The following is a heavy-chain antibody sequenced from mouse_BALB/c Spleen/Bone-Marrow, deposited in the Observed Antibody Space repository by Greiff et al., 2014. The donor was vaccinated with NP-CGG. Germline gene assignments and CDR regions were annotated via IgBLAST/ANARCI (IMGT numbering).Heavy chain of an antibody. CDR1: GYTFTDYA. CDR2: ISTYYGDA. J-gene: IGHJ4*01. CDR3: PSGNYYYAMDY. D-gene: IGHD2-1*01. V-gene: IGHV1S137*01. Sequence: VQLQQSGAELVRPGVSVKISCKGSGYTFTDYAMHWVKQSHAKSLEWIGVISTYYGDASYNQKFKGKATMTVDKSSSTAYMELARLTSEDSAIYYCPSGNYYYAMDYWGQGTSATVSS.